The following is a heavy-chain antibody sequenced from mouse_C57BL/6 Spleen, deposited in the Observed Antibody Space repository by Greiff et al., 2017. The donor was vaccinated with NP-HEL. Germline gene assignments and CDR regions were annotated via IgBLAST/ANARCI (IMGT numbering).Heavy chain of an antibody. J-gene: IGHJ4*01. D-gene: IGHD2-12*01. CDR3: ASYYRNYYAMDY. Sequence: EVMLVESEGGLVQPGSSMKLSCTASGFTFSDYYMAWVRQVPEKGLEWVANINYDGSSTYYLDSLKSRFIISRDNAKNILYLQMSSLKSEDTATYYCASYYRNYYAMDYWGQGTSVTVSS. CDR1: GFTFSDYY. CDR2: INYDGSST. V-gene: IGHV5-16*01.